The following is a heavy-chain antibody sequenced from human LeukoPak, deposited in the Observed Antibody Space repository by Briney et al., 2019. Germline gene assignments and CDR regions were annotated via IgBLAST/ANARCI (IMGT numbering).Heavy chain of an antibody. CDR3: ARETPVGAYAPDY. CDR1: GSSINNYY. Sequence: SETLSLTCTVSGSSINNYYCTWIRQPPGKGLEWIGYISYSGSTNYNPSLKSRVTISVDTSKNQFSLKLSSVTAADTAVYYCARETPVGAYAPDYWGPGTLVTVSS. V-gene: IGHV4-59*01. J-gene: IGHJ4*02. D-gene: IGHD1-26*01. CDR2: ISYSGST.